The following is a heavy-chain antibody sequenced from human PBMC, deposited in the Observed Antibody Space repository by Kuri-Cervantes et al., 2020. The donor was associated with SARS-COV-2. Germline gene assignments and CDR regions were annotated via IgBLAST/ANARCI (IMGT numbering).Heavy chain of an antibody. CDR2: VYTGGTT. V-gene: IGHV3-66*01. CDR3: ARDYRGSYGY. D-gene: IGHD1-14*01. Sequence: GGSLRLSCAASGFTVSTNYMNWVRQAPGKGLEWVSVVYTGGTTYYADSVKGRFTISRDNSKNTLYLQMNSLRAEDTAVYYCARDYRGSYGYWGQGTLVTVSS. CDR1: GFTVSTNY. J-gene: IGHJ4*02.